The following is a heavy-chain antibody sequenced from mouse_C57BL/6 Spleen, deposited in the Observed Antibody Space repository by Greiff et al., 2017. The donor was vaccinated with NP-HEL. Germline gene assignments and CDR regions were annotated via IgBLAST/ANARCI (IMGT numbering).Heavy chain of an antibody. D-gene: IGHD2-13*01. V-gene: IGHV1-82*01. Sequence: VQGVESGPELVKPGASVKISCKASGYAFSSSWMNWVKQRPGKGLEWIGRIYPGDGDTNYNGKFKGKATLTADKASSTAYMQLSSLTSEDSAVYFCARGGDSPYFDYWGQGTTLTVSS. CDR3: ARGGDSPYFDY. CDR2: IYPGDGDT. J-gene: IGHJ2*01. CDR1: GYAFSSSW.